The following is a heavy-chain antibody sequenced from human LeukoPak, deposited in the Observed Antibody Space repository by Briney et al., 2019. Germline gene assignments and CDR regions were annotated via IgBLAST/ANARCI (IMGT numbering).Heavy chain of an antibody. Sequence: GASVKVSCTASGYTFTSYYMHWVRQAPGQGLEWMGIINPSGGSTSYAQKLQGRVTMTTDTSTSTAYMELRSLRSDDTAVYYCARALGVVPAAMRNWFDPWGQGTLVTVSS. D-gene: IGHD2-2*01. V-gene: IGHV1-46*01. CDR1: GYTFTSYY. CDR3: ARALGVVPAAMRNWFDP. CDR2: INPSGGST. J-gene: IGHJ5*02.